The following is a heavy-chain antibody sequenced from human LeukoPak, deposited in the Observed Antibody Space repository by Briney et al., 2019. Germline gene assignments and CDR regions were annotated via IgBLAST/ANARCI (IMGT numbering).Heavy chain of an antibody. CDR1: GGSIGGYY. CDR2: IYCSGST. CDR3: ARDRYRALLSFGAHRRVGAFDI. V-gene: IGHV4-59*01. Sequence: KPSETLSLTCTVSGGSIGGYYWTWVRQPPGKGLEWVGYIYCSGSTNYYPSLKRRVTISVDTSKNQFSLNLSSVTAADTAVYYCARDRYRALLSFGAHRRVGAFDIWGQGTMVTVS. J-gene: IGHJ3*02. D-gene: IGHD3-10*01.